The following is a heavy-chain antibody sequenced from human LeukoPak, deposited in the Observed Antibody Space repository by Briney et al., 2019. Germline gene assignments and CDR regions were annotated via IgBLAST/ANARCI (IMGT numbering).Heavy chain of an antibody. CDR1: GFTFSSYA. V-gene: IGHV3-30-3*01. Sequence: GGSLRLSCAASGFTFSSYARHWVRQAPGKGLEWVAVISYDGSNKYYADSVKGRFTISRDNSKNTLYLQMNSLRAEDTAVYYCARESSIAVADYWGQGTLVTVSS. CDR2: ISYDGSNK. D-gene: IGHD6-19*01. CDR3: ARESSIAVADY. J-gene: IGHJ4*02.